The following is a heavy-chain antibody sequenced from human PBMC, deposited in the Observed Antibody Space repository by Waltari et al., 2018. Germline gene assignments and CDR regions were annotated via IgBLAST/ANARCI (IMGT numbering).Heavy chain of an antibody. D-gene: IGHD3-22*01. J-gene: IGHJ4*02. V-gene: IGHV4-39*07. CDR2: SYYSVSP. CDR1: GGSISSSSYY. CDR3: ARSGGVEGYYVSSGYSG. Sequence: QLQLQESGPGLVKPSETLSLTCTVSGGSISSSSYYWGWIRQPPGRGLAWIGSSYYSVSPNHNPSLKTRGTRSGYTAKNQLALKLSSVTAADTAVYDCARSGGVEGYYVSSGYSGWGQGTLVTVSS.